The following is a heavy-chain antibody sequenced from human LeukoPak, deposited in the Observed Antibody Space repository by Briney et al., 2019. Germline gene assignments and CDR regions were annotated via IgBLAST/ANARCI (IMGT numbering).Heavy chain of an antibody. CDR3: ARARYYDSSGYRSGNYFDY. Sequence: SVTVSCKASGGTFSSYAISWVRQAPGQGLEWMGGIIPILGIANYAQKFQGRVTITADKSTSTAYVELSSLRSEDTAVYYCARARYYDSSGYRSGNYFDYWGQGTLVTVSS. D-gene: IGHD3-22*01. J-gene: IGHJ4*02. CDR2: IIPILGIA. V-gene: IGHV1-69*10. CDR1: GGTFSSYA.